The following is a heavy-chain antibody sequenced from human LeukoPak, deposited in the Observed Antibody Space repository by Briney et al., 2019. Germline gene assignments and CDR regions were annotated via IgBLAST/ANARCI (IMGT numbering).Heavy chain of an antibody. CDR3: ARESLRFRPPEDY. V-gene: IGHV3-74*01. Sequence: GGSLRLSRAASGFTFSSYWMHWVRQAPGKGLVWVSRINSDGSSTSYADSVKGRFTISRDNAKNTLYLQMNSLRAEDTAVYYCARESLRFRPPEDYWGQGTLVTVSS. CDR2: INSDGSST. D-gene: IGHD3-10*01. J-gene: IGHJ4*02. CDR1: GFTFSSYW.